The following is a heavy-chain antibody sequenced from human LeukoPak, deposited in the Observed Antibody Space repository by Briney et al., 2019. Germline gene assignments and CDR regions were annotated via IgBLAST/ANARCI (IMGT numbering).Heavy chain of an antibody. J-gene: IGHJ4*02. V-gene: IGHV4-59*01. CDR3: ARNLIPEQLVLNF. Sequence: PSETLSLTCTVSGGSISNYYWNWIRQPPGKGLEWIGYIYYTGCTNYNPPLKSRVTMSVDTSKTQFSLNLKSVTPEDTAVYYCARNLIPEQLVLNFWGQGTLVTVSS. D-gene: IGHD6-13*01. CDR1: GGSISNYY. CDR2: IYYTGCT.